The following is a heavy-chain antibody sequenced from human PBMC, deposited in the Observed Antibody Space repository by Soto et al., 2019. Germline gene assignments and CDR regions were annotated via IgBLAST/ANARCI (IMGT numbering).Heavy chain of an antibody. V-gene: IGHV3-48*04. CDR3: ARDWMYAFDY. CDR2: IRSSDGRI. CDR1: GFTFSRFS. Sequence: GGSLRLSCAASGFTFSRFSMNWVRQAPGKGLEWIAYIRSSDGRIYYADSVKGRFTVSRDDANESLYLQMNSLRAEDTAMYFCARDWMYAFDYWGQGTPVTVSS. D-gene: IGHD1-1*01. J-gene: IGHJ4*02.